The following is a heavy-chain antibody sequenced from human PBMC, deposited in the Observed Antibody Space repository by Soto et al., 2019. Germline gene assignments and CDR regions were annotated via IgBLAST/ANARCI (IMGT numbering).Heavy chain of an antibody. CDR1: GFTFGDYA. D-gene: IGHD5-12*01. CDR3: TAGYGFQGTYYYYGMDV. Sequence: GGSLRLSCTASGFTFGDYAMSWFRQAPGKGLEWVGFIRSKAYGGTTEYAASVKGRFTISRDDSKSIAYLQMNSLKTEDTAVYYCTAGYGFQGTYYYYGMDVWGQGTTVTVSS. CDR2: IRSKAYGGTT. V-gene: IGHV3-49*03. J-gene: IGHJ6*02.